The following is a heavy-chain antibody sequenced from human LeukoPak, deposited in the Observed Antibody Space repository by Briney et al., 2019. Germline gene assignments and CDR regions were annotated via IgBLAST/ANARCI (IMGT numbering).Heavy chain of an antibody. CDR3: ARVARVGATVVYYFDY. CDR2: INPSGGST. V-gene: IGHV1-46*03. D-gene: IGHD1-26*01. CDR1: GYTFTSYY. Sequence: ASVKVSCKASGYTFTSYYMHWVRQAPGQGLEWMGIINPSGGSTSYAQKFQGRVTMTRDTSTSTVYIELSSLRSEDTAVYYCARVARVGATVVYYFDYWGQGTLVTVSS. J-gene: IGHJ4*02.